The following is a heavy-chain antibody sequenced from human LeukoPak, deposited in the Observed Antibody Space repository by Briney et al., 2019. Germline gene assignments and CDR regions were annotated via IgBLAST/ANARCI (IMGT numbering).Heavy chain of an antibody. Sequence: GASVKVSCKVSGYTLTELSMHWVRQAPGKGLEWMGGFDPEDGETIYAQKFQGRVTMTEDTSTDTAYMELSSLRSEDTAVYYCLTYYYDSSGSPVFDYWGQGTLVTVSS. V-gene: IGHV1-24*01. CDR2: FDPEDGET. D-gene: IGHD3-22*01. CDR3: LTYYYDSSGSPVFDY. CDR1: GYTLTELS. J-gene: IGHJ4*02.